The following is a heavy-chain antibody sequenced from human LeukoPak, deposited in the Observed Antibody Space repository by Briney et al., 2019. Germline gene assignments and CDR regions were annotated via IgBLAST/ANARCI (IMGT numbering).Heavy chain of an antibody. CDR3: ARAVHPQRVPVKDAYGLDV. J-gene: IGHJ6*02. V-gene: IGHV4-39*07. Sequence: PSGTLSLTCTVSGGSIISSSIYWGWIRQPPGKGLEWIASVFYIGTTSYTPSLKSRVTISVDTSQNQFSLKLSSVTAADTAEYYCARAVHPQRVPVKDAYGLDVWGQGTTVTVSS. CDR2: VFYIGTT. CDR1: GGSIISSSIY. D-gene: IGHD2-8*02.